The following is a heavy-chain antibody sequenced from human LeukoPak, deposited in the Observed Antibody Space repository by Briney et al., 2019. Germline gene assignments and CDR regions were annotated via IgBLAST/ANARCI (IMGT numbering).Heavy chain of an antibody. V-gene: IGHV4-39*01. D-gene: IGHD3-10*01. CDR1: EFTFSSYSMN. Sequence: GSLRLSCAASEFTFSSYSMNWVRQAPGKGLEWIGNIYYSGSTYYIPSLKSRVTISVDTSKNQFSLKLTSVTAADTAVYYCARLGPNWFDPWGQGTLVTVSS. J-gene: IGHJ5*02. CDR3: ARLGPNWFDP. CDR2: IYYSGST.